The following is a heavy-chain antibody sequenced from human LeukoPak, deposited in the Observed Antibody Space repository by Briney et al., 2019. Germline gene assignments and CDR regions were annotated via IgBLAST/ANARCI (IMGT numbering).Heavy chain of an antibody. CDR3: ARDIVAAAGPDY. Sequence: ASVKVSCKASGYTLTSYYMHWVRQAPGQGLEWMGIINPSGGSTSYAQKFQGRVTMTRDTSTSTVYMELSSLRSEDTAVYYCARDIVAAAGPDYWGQGTLVTVSS. CDR1: GYTLTSYY. CDR2: INPSGGST. D-gene: IGHD6-13*01. V-gene: IGHV1-46*01. J-gene: IGHJ4*02.